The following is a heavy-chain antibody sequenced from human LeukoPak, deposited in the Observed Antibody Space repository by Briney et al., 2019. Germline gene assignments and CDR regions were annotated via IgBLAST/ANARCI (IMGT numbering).Heavy chain of an antibody. CDR2: IYPGDSDT. CDR1: GYSFTSYW. V-gene: IGHV5-51*01. CDR3: ARGASAARNWFDP. J-gene: IGHJ5*02. D-gene: IGHD6-6*01. Sequence: GESLKISCKGSGYSFTSYWIGWVRQMPGKGLEWMGIIYPGDSDTRYSPSFQGQVTISADKSISTAYLQRSSLKASDTAMYYCARGASAARNWFDPWGQGTLVTVSS.